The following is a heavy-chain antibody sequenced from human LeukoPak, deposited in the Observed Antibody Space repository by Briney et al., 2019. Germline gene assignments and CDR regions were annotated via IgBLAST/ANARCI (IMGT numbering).Heavy chain of an antibody. CDR3: ARAQLWQNHDAFDI. J-gene: IGHJ3*02. CDR2: ISSSGSTI. D-gene: IGHD5-18*01. Sequence: GGSLRLSCAASGFTFSSYEMNWVRQAPGKGLEWVSYISSSGSTIYYADSVKGRFTISRDNAKNSLYLQMNSLRAEDTAVYYCARAQLWQNHDAFDIWGQGTMVTVSS. V-gene: IGHV3-48*03. CDR1: GFTFSSYE.